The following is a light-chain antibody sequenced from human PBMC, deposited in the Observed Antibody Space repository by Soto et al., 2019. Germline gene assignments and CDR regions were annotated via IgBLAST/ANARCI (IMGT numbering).Light chain of an antibody. Sequence: DIQMTQSPSSLSVSVGDRVTITCRASQXXXXXLNWYQQKPGKAPKLLVYAASSLQSGIPSRFSGNGSGTDFTLTISSXQPEDFASYYCQQSDSYPYTFGQGTKLEIK. CDR2: AAS. CDR1: QXXXXX. J-gene: IGKJ2*01. CDR3: QQSDSYPYT. V-gene: IGKV1-39*01.